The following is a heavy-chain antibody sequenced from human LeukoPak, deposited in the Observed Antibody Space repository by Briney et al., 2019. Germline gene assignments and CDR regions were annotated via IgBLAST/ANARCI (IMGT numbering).Heavy chain of an antibody. J-gene: IGHJ6*02. CDR2: MNPNSGNT. D-gene: IGHD2-21*01. CDR3: ARVYCGGECYYYYGMDV. Sequence: GASVKVSCKASGYTFTSYYMHWVRQAPGQGLEWMGWMNPNSGNTGYAQKFQGRVTMTRNTSISTAYMELSSLRSEDTAVYYCARVYCGGECYYYYGMDVWGQGTTVTVSS. V-gene: IGHV1-8*02. CDR1: GYTFTSYY.